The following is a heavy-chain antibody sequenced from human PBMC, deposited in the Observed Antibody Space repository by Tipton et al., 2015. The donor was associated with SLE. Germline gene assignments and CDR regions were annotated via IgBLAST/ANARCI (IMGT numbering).Heavy chain of an antibody. CDR3: ARDRDIVLEPVPIPPAFDI. Sequence: TLSLTCTVSGVSISSASYYWNWIRQPAGKGLEWIGRAYTTGSPYYNPSLESRVIISLDTSRNHFSLKLTSVTAADTAVYFCARDRDIVLEPVPIPPAFDIWGQGTTVTVSS. CDR1: GVSISSASYY. V-gene: IGHV4-61*02. J-gene: IGHJ3*02. CDR2: AYTTGSP. D-gene: IGHD2-8*02.